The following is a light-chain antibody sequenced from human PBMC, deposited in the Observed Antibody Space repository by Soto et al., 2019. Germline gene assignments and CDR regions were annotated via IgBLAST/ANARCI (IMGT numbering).Light chain of an antibody. CDR1: SSDVGLYDY. CDR2: AVS. CDR3: SSYTSDSSDV. V-gene: IGLV2-14*01. Sequence: SVLTQPASVSGSPGQSITISCTGTSSDVGLYDYVSWYQQHPGKAPQLMIYAVSNRPSGVSNRFSASKSGNTASLFISGLQAEDEADYYCSSYTSDSSDVLGSGIKVTVL. J-gene: IGLJ1*01.